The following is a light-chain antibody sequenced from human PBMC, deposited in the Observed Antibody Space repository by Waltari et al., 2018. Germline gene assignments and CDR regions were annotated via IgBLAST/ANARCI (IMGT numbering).Light chain of an antibody. CDR3: AGWDDSLNGHIV. CDR2: MND. V-gene: IGLV1-47*01. Sequence: QSVLTQPPSASGTPGQTVTISCSGSSSNIGTHYVYWYQQLPGTAPKLLRYMNDQRPSGFPARFSGSRSGTAASLAISRLRSEDQSNYYCAGWDDSLNGHIVFGGGTKLTVL. CDR1: SSNIGTHY. J-gene: IGLJ2*01.